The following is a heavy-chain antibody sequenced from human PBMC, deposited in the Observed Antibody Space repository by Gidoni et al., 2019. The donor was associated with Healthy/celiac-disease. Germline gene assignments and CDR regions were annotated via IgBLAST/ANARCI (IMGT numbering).Heavy chain of an antibody. CDR2: IYYSVST. V-gene: IGHV4-59*01. J-gene: IGHJ4*02. Sequence: QVQLQESGPGLVTPSETLSITCTVSGGPISSYYWSWIRQPPGKGLEWIGYIYYSVSTNYNPSLKSRVTVSVDTSKNQFSLKLSSVTAADTAVYYCARGEGYCSSTSCWPDYWGQGTLVTVSS. D-gene: IGHD2-2*01. CDR1: GGPISSYY. CDR3: ARGEGYCSSTSCWPDY.